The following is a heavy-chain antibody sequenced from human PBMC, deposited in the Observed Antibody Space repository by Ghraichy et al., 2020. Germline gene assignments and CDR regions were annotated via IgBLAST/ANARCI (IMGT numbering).Heavy chain of an antibody. CDR3: ARGGGYCRGGTCSSVDAFDI. CDR1: GFTFSSFS. V-gene: IGHV3-21*01. Sequence: GESLNISCAASGFTFSSFSMNWVRQAPGKGLEWVSSVHSDNDATYYADSVKGRFTISRDNAKSLLSLQVDSLRDEDTAVYYCARGGGYCRGGTCSSVDAFDIWGQGTMVTVSS. D-gene: IGHD2-15*01. CDR2: VHSDNDAT. J-gene: IGHJ3*02.